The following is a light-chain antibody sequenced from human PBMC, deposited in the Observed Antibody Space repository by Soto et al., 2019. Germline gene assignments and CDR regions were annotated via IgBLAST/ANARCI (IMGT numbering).Light chain of an antibody. Sequence: EIVLTQSPGTLSLSPGERATLSCRASQSVSSSYLAWYQQKPGQAPRLLIYGASSRATGIPDRFSRSGSGTDFTLTISRLEPKDLAVSFCQAYGSSGTFGGGAKVEIK. CDR1: QSVSSSY. V-gene: IGKV3-20*01. CDR3: QAYGSSGT. J-gene: IGKJ4*01. CDR2: GAS.